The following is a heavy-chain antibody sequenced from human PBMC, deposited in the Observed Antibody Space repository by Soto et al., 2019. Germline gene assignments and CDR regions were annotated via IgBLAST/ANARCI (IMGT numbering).Heavy chain of an antibody. CDR2: DGASGVTT. V-gene: IGHV3-23*01. J-gene: IGHJ4*02. D-gene: IGHD6-6*01. CDR1: GFTFSSYA. CDR3: ARGGGSSSARY. Sequence: LGGSLRLSCAASGFTFSSYAMSWVRQAPGSGLEWVSTDGASGVTTYYAGSVKGRFTISRDISKNMLYLQMDSLGAEDTAVYYCARGGGSSSARYWGQGTLVTVSS.